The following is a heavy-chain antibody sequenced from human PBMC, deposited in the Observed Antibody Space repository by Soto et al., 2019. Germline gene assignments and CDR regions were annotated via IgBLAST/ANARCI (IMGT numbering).Heavy chain of an antibody. J-gene: IGHJ6*02. D-gene: IGHD5-12*01. CDR2: IIPIFGTA. Sequence: QVQLVQSGAEVKKPGSSVKVSCKASGGTFSSYAISWERQAPGQGLEWMGGIIPIFGTANYAQKFQGRVTITADESTSTAYMELSSLRSEDTAVYYCARRKGYSGYDRYYYYGMDVWGQGTTVTVSS. CDR3: ARRKGYSGYDRYYYYGMDV. CDR1: GGTFSSYA. V-gene: IGHV1-69*01.